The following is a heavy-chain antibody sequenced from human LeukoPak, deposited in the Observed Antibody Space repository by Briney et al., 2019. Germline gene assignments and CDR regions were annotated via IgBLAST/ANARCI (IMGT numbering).Heavy chain of an antibody. V-gene: IGHV4-4*02. D-gene: IGHD3-22*01. J-gene: IGHJ4*02. CDR1: GGSISSSNW. CDR2: IYHSGST. CDR3: ASEGDYDSSGYYSVSY. Sequence: PSGTLSLTCAVSGGSISSSNWWSWVRQPPGKGLEWIGEIYHSGSTNYNPSLKSRVTISVDKSKNQFSLKLSSVTAADTAVYYCASEGDYDSSGYYSVSYWGQGTLVTVSS.